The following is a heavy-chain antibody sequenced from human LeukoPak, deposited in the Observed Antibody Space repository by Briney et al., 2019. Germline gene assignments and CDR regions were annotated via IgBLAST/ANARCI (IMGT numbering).Heavy chain of an antibody. CDR1: GYTFTSYD. D-gene: IGHD6-6*01. CDR3: AREVKVYSSSSFDY. V-gene: IGHV1-18*01. Sequence: ASVKVSCKASGYTFTSYDINWVRQATGQGLEWMGWISAYNGNTNYAQKLQGRVTMTTDTSTSTAYMELRSLRSDDTAVYYCAREVKVYSSSSFDYWGQGTLVTVSS. CDR2: ISAYNGNT. J-gene: IGHJ4*02.